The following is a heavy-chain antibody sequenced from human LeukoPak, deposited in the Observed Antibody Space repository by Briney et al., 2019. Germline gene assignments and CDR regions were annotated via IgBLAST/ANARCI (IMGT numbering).Heavy chain of an antibody. CDR2: INPNSGGT. Sequence: ASVKVSCKASGYTFTGYYMHWVRQAPGQGLEWMGWINPNSGGTNYAQKFQGWVTMTRDTSISTAYMELGRLRSDDTAVYYCASGRAVRFGELSDFDYWGQGTLVTVSS. J-gene: IGHJ4*02. V-gene: IGHV1-2*04. CDR1: GYTFTGYY. CDR3: ASGRAVRFGELSDFDY. D-gene: IGHD3-10*01.